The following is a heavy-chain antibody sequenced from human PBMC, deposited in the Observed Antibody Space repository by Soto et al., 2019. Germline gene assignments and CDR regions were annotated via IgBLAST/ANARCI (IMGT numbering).Heavy chain of an antibody. CDR1: GDSSGRFY. J-gene: IGHJ5*02. CDR2: VSYSGST. V-gene: IGHV4-59*01. CDR3: AREGGPTALHKNWLDP. Sequence: QVQLQESGPGLVRPSETLSLTCNVSGDSSGRFYWSWIRQPPGKGLQWIGYVSYSGSTNYNPSLKSRVRIPLDKSNNQCSLNLNSVTAADTAEYFCAREGGPTALHKNWLDPWGPGTLVTVSS. D-gene: IGHD2-21*02.